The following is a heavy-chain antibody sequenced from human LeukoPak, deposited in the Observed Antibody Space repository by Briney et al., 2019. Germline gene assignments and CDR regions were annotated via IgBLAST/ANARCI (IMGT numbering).Heavy chain of an antibody. CDR2: INLKSDDI. CDR1: GFTFSSHN. J-gene: IGHJ3*02. CDR3: ARDKDYASDM. D-gene: IGHD4-11*01. Sequence: PGGSLRLSCAASGFTFSSHNMNWVRQAPGKGLEWIFFINLKSDDIRYADSVEGRFIISRDNARNSLYLHMNSLRAEDTAVYYCARDKDYASDMWGQGTMVTVAS. V-gene: IGHV3-48*01.